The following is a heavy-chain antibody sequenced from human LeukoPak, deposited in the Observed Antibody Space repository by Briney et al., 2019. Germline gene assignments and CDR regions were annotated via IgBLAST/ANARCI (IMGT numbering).Heavy chain of an antibody. CDR2: IKTKTEGGTT. CDR3: ARLSPRGYSYGGLREYFQH. Sequence: PGGSLRLSCAASGFTFSNAWMNWVRQAPGKGLEWVGRIKTKTEGGTTDYAAPVKGRFTISRDDSKNTVYLQMNSLKTEDTAVYYCARLSPRGYSYGGLREYFQHWGQGTLVTVSS. D-gene: IGHD5-18*01. J-gene: IGHJ1*01. V-gene: IGHV3-15*01. CDR1: GFTFSNAW.